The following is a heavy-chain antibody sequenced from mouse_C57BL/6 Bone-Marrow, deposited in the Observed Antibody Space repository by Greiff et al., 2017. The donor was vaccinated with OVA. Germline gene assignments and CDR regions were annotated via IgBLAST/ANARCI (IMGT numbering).Heavy chain of an antibody. Sequence: EVQLVESGGGLVKPGGSLKLSCAASGFTFSSYTMSWVRQTPEKRLEWVATISGGGGNTYYPDSVKGRYTISRDNAKNTLYLQMSSLRSEDTDLYYCAGGGYYVFDYWGQGTTLTVSS. V-gene: IGHV5-9*01. CDR1: GFTFSSYT. D-gene: IGHD2-3*01. J-gene: IGHJ2*01. CDR3: AGGGYYVFDY. CDR2: ISGGGGNT.